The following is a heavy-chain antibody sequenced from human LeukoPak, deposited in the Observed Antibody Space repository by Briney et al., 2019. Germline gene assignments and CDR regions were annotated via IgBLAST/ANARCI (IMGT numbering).Heavy chain of an antibody. CDR2: IYTSGST. Sequence: PSETLSLTCTVSGGSISSSSYYWSWIRQPAGKGLEWIGRIYTSGSTNYNPSLKSRVTMSVDTSKNQFSLKLSSVTAADTAVYYCARGQAPLPKYYDSSRTFDIWGQGTMVTVSS. CDR3: ARGQAPLPKYYDSSRTFDI. CDR1: GGSISSSSYY. D-gene: IGHD3-22*01. V-gene: IGHV4-61*02. J-gene: IGHJ3*02.